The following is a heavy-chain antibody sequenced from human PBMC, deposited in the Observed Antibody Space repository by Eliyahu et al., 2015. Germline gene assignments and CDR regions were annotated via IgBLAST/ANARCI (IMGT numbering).Heavy chain of an antibody. CDR2: IYYSGST. D-gene: IGHD6-13*01. CDR3: ARVDGAAVLDAFDI. J-gene: IGHJ3*02. CDR1: GGSISSYY. Sequence: VQLQESGPGLVKPSETLSLTCTVSGGSISSYYWSWIRQPPGKGLEWIGYIYYSGSTNYNPSLKSRVTISVDTSKNQFSLKLSSVTAADTAVYYCARVDGAAVLDAFDIWGQGTMVTVSS. V-gene: IGHV4-59*01.